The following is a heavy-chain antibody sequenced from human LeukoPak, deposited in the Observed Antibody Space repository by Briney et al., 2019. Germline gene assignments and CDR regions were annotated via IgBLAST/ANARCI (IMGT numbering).Heavy chain of an antibody. J-gene: IGHJ4*02. D-gene: IGHD2-2*01. CDR3: ARRYCSSTSCYGFLDY. Sequence: GGSLRLSCAASGFTFSSYSMKWVRQAPGKGLEWVSSISSSSSYIYYADSVKGRFTISRDSAKNSLYLQMNSLRAEDTAVYYCARRYCSSTSCYGFLDYWGQGTLVTVSS. CDR1: GFTFSSYS. CDR2: ISSSSSYI. V-gene: IGHV3-21*01.